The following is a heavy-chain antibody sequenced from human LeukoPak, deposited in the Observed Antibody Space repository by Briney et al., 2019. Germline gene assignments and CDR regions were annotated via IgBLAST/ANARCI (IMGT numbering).Heavy chain of an antibody. D-gene: IGHD6-19*01. CDR3: AKDPSEIAVAAIGAFDI. Sequence: PGGSLRLSCAASGFTFSGYGMHWVRQAPGKGLEWVAFIRYDGSNKYYADSVKGRFTISRDNSKNTLYLQMNSLRAEDTAVYYCAKDPSEIAVAAIGAFDIWGQRTMVTVSS. V-gene: IGHV3-30*02. J-gene: IGHJ3*02. CDR1: GFTFSGYG. CDR2: IRYDGSNK.